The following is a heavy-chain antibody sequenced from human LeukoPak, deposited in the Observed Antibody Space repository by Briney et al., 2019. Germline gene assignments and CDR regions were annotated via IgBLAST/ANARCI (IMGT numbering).Heavy chain of an antibody. CDR2: ISYDGSNK. CDR3: ARDPTTTVTTFDY. V-gene: IGHV3-30*04. D-gene: IGHD4-17*01. Sequence: GGSLRLSCAASGFTFSSYAMHWVRQAPGQGLEWVAVISYDGSNKYYADSVKGRFTISRDNSKNTLYLQMNSLRAEDTAVYYCARDPTTTVTTFDYWGQGTLVTVPS. CDR1: GFTFSSYA. J-gene: IGHJ4*02.